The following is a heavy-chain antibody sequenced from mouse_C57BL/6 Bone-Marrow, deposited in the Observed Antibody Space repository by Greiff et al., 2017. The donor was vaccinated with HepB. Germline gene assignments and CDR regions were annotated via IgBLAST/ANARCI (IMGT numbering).Heavy chain of an antibody. CDR2: INPNYGTT. V-gene: IGHV1-39*01. CDR3: SSPYEYDGAWFAY. D-gene: IGHD2-4*01. J-gene: IGHJ3*01. CDR1: GYSFTDYN. Sequence: EVQLQQSGPELVKPGASVKISCKASGYSFTDYNMNWVKQSNGKSLEWIGVINPNYGTTSYNQKFKGKATLTVDQSSNTAYMQLNSLTSEDSAVYFCSSPYEYDGAWFAYWGQGTLVTVSA.